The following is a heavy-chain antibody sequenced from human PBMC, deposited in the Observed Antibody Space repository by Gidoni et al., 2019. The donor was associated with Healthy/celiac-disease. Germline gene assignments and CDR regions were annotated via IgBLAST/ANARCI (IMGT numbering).Heavy chain of an antibody. CDR1: GFTFSDYY. Sequence: QVQLVESGGGLVKPGGSLRLPCAASGFTFSDYYMSWIRQAPGKGLEWVSYISSSSSYTNYADSVKGRFTISRDNAKNSLYLQMNSLRAEDTAVYYCARAAAGTDYYYGMDVWGQGTTVTVSS. D-gene: IGHD6-13*01. CDR2: ISSSSSYT. CDR3: ARAAAGTDYYYGMDV. V-gene: IGHV3-11*06. J-gene: IGHJ6*02.